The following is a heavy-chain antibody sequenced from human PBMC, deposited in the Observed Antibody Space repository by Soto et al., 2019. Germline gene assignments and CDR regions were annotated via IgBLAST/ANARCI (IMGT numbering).Heavy chain of an antibody. J-gene: IGHJ4*02. V-gene: IGHV4-59*01. CDR1: GGSISSYY. D-gene: IGHD6-19*01. CDR2: IYYSGST. Sequence: SETLSLTCTVSGGSISSYYWSWIRQPPGKGLEWIGYIYYSGSTNYNPSLKSRVTISVDTSKNQFSLKLSSVTAADTAVYYCARVNSSGWYLPFDYWGQGTLVTVSS. CDR3: ARVNSSGWYLPFDY.